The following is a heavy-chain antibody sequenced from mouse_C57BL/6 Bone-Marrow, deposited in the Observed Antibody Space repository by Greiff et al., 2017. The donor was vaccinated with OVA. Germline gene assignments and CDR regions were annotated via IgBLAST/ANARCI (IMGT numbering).Heavy chain of an antibody. J-gene: IGHJ2*01. Sequence: EVQGVESGGGLVKPGGSLKLSCAASGFTFSSYAMSWVRQTPEKRLEWVATISDGGSYTYYPDNVKGRFTISRDNAKNNLYLQMSHLKSEDTAMYYCARGYGYWGQGTTLTVSS. D-gene: IGHD1-1*02. CDR1: GFTFSSYA. V-gene: IGHV5-4*01. CDR2: ISDGGSYT. CDR3: ARGYGY.